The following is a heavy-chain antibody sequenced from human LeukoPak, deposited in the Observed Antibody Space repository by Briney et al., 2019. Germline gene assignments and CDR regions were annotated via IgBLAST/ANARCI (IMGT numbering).Heavy chain of an antibody. D-gene: IGHD4-23*01. Sequence: SETLSLTCIVSGASINNYFWTWIRQPAGKGLEWIGRIYSGGSTIYDPSLNSRVTMSLDTSKNQFSLKLISVTAADTAVYYCARNSGDYWGQGTLVTVSS. CDR1: GASINNYF. V-gene: IGHV4-4*07. CDR3: ARNSGDY. CDR2: IYSGGST. J-gene: IGHJ4*02.